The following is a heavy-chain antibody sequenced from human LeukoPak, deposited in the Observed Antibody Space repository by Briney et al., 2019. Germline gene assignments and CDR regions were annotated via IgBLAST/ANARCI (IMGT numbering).Heavy chain of an antibody. CDR1: GFTFSSYA. CDR2: IRSKSDGGTT. J-gene: IGHJ4*02. V-gene: IGHV3-15*01. CDR3: TAWTDLYEY. Sequence: TGGSLRLSCAASGFTFSSYAMNWVRQAPGKGLEWVGRIRSKSDGGTTDYAAPVKGRFIISRDDLRDTLYLQMNSLRIEDTAVYYCTAWTDLYEYWGQGTLVTVSS. D-gene: IGHD3/OR15-3a*01.